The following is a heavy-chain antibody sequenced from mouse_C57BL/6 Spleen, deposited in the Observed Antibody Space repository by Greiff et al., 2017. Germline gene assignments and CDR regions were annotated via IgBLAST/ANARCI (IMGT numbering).Heavy chain of an antibody. CDR3: ARSPHYYCSSYTDYYAMDY. CDR2: IYPGDGDT. D-gene: IGHD1-1*01. J-gene: IGHJ4*01. CDR1: GYAFSSSW. Sequence: VQLKESGPELVKPGASVKISCKASGYAFSSSWMNWVKQRPGKGLEWIGRIYPGDGDTNYNGKFKGKDTLTADKSSSTAYMQLSSLTSEDSAVYFCARSPHYYCSSYTDYYAMDYWGQGTSVTVSS. V-gene: IGHV1-82*01.